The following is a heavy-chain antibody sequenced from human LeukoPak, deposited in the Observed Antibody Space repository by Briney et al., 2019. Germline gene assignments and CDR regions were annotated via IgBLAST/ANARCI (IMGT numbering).Heavy chain of an antibody. CDR2: IKDDGSAN. CDR1: GFAFSTYW. V-gene: IGHV3-7*01. J-gene: IGHJ4*02. CDR3: ARQKSGVAVAGPGDH. Sequence: GGSLRLSCAASGFAFSTYWMKWVRQAPGKGLEWVASIKDDGSANYYVDSVKGRFTISRDNAKNSLYLRMNSLRVEDTAVYYCARQKSGVAVAGPGDHWGQGTLVIDSS. D-gene: IGHD6-19*01.